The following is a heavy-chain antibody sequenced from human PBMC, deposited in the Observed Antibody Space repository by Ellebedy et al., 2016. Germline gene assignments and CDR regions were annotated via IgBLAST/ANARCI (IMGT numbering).Heavy chain of an antibody. J-gene: IGHJ6*02. CDR1: GGSISRGDYF. CDR3: ARVTPFRGYNYPDV. V-gene: IGHV4-31*03. CDR2: ISSGGSA. Sequence: SETLSLTCTVSGGSISRGDYFWSWIRQLPGKGLEWIGYISSGGSAYYNPSLNSRLTISLDTSKKQFSLRLSSVTAADTAVYYCARVTPFRGYNYPDVWGQGTTVTVSS. D-gene: IGHD5-18*01.